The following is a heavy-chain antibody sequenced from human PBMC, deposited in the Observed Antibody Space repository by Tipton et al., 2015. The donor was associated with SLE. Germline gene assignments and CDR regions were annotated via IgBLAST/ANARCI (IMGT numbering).Heavy chain of an antibody. Sequence: TLSLTCTVSGGSINSHYWTWIRQPPGKGLEWIGYVYYSGSTYYNPSLESRVTISLDTSKNQFSLKMTSVSAADSAVYFCARVWLNNAFDIWGQGRRVTVSS. J-gene: IGHJ3*02. D-gene: IGHD2/OR15-2a*01. CDR1: GGSINSHY. V-gene: IGHV4-59*11. CDR3: ARVWLNNAFDI. CDR2: VYYSGST.